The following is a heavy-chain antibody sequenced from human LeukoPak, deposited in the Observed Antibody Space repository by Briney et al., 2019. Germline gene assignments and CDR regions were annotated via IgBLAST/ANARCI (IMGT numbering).Heavy chain of an antibody. J-gene: IGHJ4*02. CDR1: GFTFSSYG. V-gene: IGHV3-30*02. Sequence: GGTLRLSCAASGFTFSSYGMHWFRQAPGKGLEWVAFIRYDGSNKYYADSVKGRFTISRDNSKNTLYLQMNSLRAEDTAVYYCAKVLRLGDYFDYWGQGTLVTVSS. CDR3: AKVLRLGDYFDY. D-gene: IGHD1-26*01. CDR2: IRYDGSNK.